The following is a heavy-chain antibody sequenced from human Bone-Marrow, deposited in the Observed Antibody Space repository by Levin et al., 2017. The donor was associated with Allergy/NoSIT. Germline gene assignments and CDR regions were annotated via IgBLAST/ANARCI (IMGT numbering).Heavy chain of an antibody. J-gene: IGHJ4*02. Sequence: RVSGPTLVKPTQTLTLTCTFSGFSLTSLGVCVSWIRQPPGKALEWLALIDWDDDKYYSTSLRSRLTISKDPSKNEVVLTMTNMDPVDTGTYFCARICAGEPRSIYHDHWGQGMLVTVSS. V-gene: IGHV2-70*13. CDR2: IDWDDDK. CDR1: GFSLTSLGVC. D-gene: IGHD3-10*02. CDR3: ARICAGEPRSIYHDH.